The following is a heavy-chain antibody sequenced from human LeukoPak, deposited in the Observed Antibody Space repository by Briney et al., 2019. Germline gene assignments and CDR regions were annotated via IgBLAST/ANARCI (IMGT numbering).Heavy chain of an antibody. V-gene: IGHV3-23*01. CDR2: ISGSGGST. J-gene: IGHJ4*02. Sequence: GGSLRLSCAASGFTFSSYAMSWVRQAPGKGLEWVSAISGSGGSTYYADSVKGRFTISRDNSKNSLYLQMNGLRAEDTAVYYCARTRSIGYLTFDYWGQGILVTVSS. CDR1: GFTFSSYA. CDR3: ARTRSIGYLTFDY. D-gene: IGHD3-22*01.